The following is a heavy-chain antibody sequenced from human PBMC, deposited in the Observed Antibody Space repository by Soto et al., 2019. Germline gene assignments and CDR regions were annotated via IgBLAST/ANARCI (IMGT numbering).Heavy chain of an antibody. CDR3: ARDRTAAGPSNWFDP. CDR2: IYHSGST. Sequence: SETLSLTCAVSGGSISSGGYSWSWIRQPPGKGLEWIGYIYHSGSTYYNPSLKSRVTISVDTSNNQFSLNLGSVTAADTAVYYCARDRTAAGPSNWFDPWGQGTLVTVSS. V-gene: IGHV4-30-2*01. CDR1: GGSISSGGYS. J-gene: IGHJ5*02. D-gene: IGHD6-13*01.